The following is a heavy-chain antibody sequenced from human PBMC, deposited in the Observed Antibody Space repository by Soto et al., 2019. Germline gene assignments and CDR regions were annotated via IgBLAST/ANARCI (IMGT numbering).Heavy chain of an antibody. J-gene: IGHJ5*02. CDR3: ARDPAAVTLTTSNWFYP. Sequence: GASVKVSCKASGYTFTSYGISWVRQAPGQGLEWMGWISAYNGNTNYAQKLQGRVTMTTDTSTSTAYMELRSLRSDDTAVYYCARDPAAVTLTTSNWFYPWGQGTLVTVAS. CDR2: ISAYNGNT. CDR1: GYTFTSYG. V-gene: IGHV1-18*01. D-gene: IGHD4-17*01.